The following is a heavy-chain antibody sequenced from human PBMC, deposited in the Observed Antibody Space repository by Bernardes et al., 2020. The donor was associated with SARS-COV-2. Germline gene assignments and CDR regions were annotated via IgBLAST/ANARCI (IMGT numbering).Heavy chain of an antibody. CDR2: ISGRGGST. D-gene: IGHD6-13*01. Sequence: GGSLRLSCTASGFTFSIYAMSWVRQAPGKGLEWVSAISGRGGSTCYADSVRGRFTISRDNSKNTLYMQMNSLRAEDTAVYYCAKVIAAAGKGGVFVYYYGMDFWGQSTTVTV. J-gene: IGHJ6*02. CDR3: AKVIAAAGKGGVFVYYYGMDF. CDR1: GFTFSIYA. V-gene: IGHV3-23*01.